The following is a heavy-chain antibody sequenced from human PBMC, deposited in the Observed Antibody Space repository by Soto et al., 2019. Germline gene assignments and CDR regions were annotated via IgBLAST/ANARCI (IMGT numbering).Heavy chain of an antibody. CDR2: IYYSGGT. V-gene: IGHV4-30-4*01. CDR1: GGSISSGDYY. D-gene: IGHD6-13*01. J-gene: IGHJ3*02. CDR3: ARERLSTYSSSWNDAFDI. Sequence: SETLSLTCTVSGGSISSGDYYWSWIRQPPGKGLEWIGYIYYSGGTYYNPSLKSRVTISVDTSKNQFSLKLSSVTAADTAVYYCARERLSTYSSSWNDAFDIWGQGTMVTVSS.